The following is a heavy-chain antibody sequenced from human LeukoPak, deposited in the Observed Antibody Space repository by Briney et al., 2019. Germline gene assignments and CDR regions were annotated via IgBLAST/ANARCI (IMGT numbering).Heavy chain of an antibody. D-gene: IGHD3-9*01. V-gene: IGHV4-34*01. CDR1: GGSISSYY. CDR2: INHSGST. J-gene: IGHJ4*02. CDR3: ARNRRIGYYDILTGSGEKDY. Sequence: PSETLSLTCTVSGGSISSYYWSWIRQPPGKGLEWIGEINHSGSTNYNPSLKSRVTISVDTSKNQFSLKLSSVTAADTAVYYCARNRRIGYYDILTGSGEKDYWGQGTLVTVSS.